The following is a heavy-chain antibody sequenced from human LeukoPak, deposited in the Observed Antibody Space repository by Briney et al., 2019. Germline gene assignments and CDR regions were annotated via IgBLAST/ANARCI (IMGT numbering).Heavy chain of an antibody. J-gene: IGHJ6*03. CDR1: GFTFTSYG. D-gene: IGHD6-19*01. V-gene: IGHV1-18*01. CDR3: ARVYTRPVAGSWGDYYYYYMDV. CDR2: ITDHNGQT. Sequence: ASVKVSCKASGFTFTSYGISWVRQAPGQGLEWMGRITDHNGQTNYAQRFQGRVSMTTDTSTSTAYMEVRSLRSADTAVYYCARVYTRPVAGSWGDYYYYYMDVWGKGTSVTISS.